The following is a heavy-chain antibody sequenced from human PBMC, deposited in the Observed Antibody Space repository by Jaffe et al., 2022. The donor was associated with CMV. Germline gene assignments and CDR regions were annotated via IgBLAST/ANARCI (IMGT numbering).Heavy chain of an antibody. Sequence: EVQLVESGGGLVKPGGSLRLSCAASGFTFSSYSMNWVRQAPGKGLEWVSSISSSSSYIYYADSVKGRFTISRDNAKNSLYLQMNSLRAEDTAVYYCAREGDSSGWPLTDAFDIWGQGTMVTVSS. CDR3: AREGDSSGWPLTDAFDI. CDR1: GFTFSSYS. CDR2: ISSSSSYI. J-gene: IGHJ3*02. V-gene: IGHV3-21*01. D-gene: IGHD6-19*01.